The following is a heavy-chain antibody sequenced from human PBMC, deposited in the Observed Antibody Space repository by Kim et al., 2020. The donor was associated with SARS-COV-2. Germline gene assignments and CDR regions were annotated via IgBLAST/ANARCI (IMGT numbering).Heavy chain of an antibody. D-gene: IGHD3-9*01. V-gene: IGHV4-34*01. CDR1: GGSLSGLY. CDR2: VNDSGTT. J-gene: IGHJ4*02. CDR3: AKGPLRYFDD. Sequence: SETLSLTCAVSGGSLSGLYWSWFRQPPGKAPEWIGEVNDSGTTNYSPSLKSRLTISVDRSRNPFSRNLMSLTAADTGVYYCAKGPLRYFDDWGQRTLVTVTS.